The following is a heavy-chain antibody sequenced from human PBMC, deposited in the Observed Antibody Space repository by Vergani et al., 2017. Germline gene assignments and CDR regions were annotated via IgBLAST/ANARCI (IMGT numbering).Heavy chain of an antibody. CDR3: ARQFWVSQGVGAFET. Sequence: QLQLQESGPGLVKPSETLSLICTVSGGSINPSSSFWGWIRQSPGKGLEWIATVFHSGSAYYNPSLRRRVTISVETSKNQFSLRLTTLTAADTAVYHCARQFWVSQGVGAFETWGRGTEVSVSS. CDR2: VFHSGSA. V-gene: IGHV4-39*01. CDR1: GGSINPSSSF. D-gene: IGHD3-16*01. J-gene: IGHJ3*02.